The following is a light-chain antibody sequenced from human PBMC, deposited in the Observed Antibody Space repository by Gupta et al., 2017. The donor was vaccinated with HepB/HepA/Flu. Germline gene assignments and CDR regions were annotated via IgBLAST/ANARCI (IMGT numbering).Light chain of an antibody. CDR2: EVS. CDR3: CSYAGSSTWV. Sequence: QSALTQPASVSGSPGQSITLSCTGTSSDVGSYNLVSWHQQHPGKAPKLMIYEVSKRPSGVSNRFSGSKSGNTASLTISGLQAEDEADYYCCSYAGSSTWVFGGGTKLTVL. V-gene: IGLV2-23*02. CDR1: SSDVGSYNL. J-gene: IGLJ3*02.